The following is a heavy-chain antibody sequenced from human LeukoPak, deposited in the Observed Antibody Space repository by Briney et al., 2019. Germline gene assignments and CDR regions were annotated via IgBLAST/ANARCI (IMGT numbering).Heavy chain of an antibody. CDR3: ARESVTTSYYYYYMDV. D-gene: IGHD4-17*01. CDR1: GGSISSSSYY. Sequence: PSETLSLTCTVSGGSISSSSYYWGWIRQPPGKGLEWLGEINHTGSTNYNPSLKSRVTISVDTSKNQFSLKLSSVTAADTAVYYCARESVTTSYYYYYMDVWGKGTTVTISS. CDR2: INHTGST. V-gene: IGHV4-39*07. J-gene: IGHJ6*03.